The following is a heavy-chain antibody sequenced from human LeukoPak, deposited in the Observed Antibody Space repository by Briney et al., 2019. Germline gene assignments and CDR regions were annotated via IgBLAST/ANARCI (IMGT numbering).Heavy chain of an antibody. J-gene: IGHJ4*02. CDR2: ISAYNGNT. CDR3: ARDDPYDSSGYYFDY. Sequence: GASVKVSCKASGYTFTSYGISWVRQAPGQGLEWMGWISAYNGNTNYAQKLQGRVTMTTDTSTSTAYMELRSLRSNDTAVYYCARDDPYDSSGYYFDYWGQGTLVTVSS. D-gene: IGHD3-22*01. CDR1: GYTFTSYG. V-gene: IGHV1-18*01.